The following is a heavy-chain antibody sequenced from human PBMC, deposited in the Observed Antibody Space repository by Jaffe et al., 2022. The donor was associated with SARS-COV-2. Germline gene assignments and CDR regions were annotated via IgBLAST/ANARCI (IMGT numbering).Heavy chain of an antibody. CDR2: IYTSGST. D-gene: IGHD1-26*01. Sequence: QVQLQESGPGLVKPSQTLSLTCTVSGGSISSGSYYWSWIRQPAGKGLEWIGRIYTSGSTNYNPSLKSRVTISVDTSKNQFSLKLSSVTAADTAVYYCARGTWELLRWDYGMDVWGQGTTVTVSS. CDR3: ARGTWELLRWDYGMDV. CDR1: GGSISSGSYY. J-gene: IGHJ6*02. V-gene: IGHV4-61*02.